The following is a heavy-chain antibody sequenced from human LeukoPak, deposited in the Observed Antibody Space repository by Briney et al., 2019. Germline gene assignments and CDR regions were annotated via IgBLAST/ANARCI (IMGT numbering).Heavy chain of an antibody. V-gene: IGHV1-8*01. CDR2: MNPNSGNT. CDR1: GYTFTSYD. D-gene: IGHD2/OR15-2a*01. Sequence: GASVKVSCKAAGYTFTSYDINWVRQATGQGLEWMGWMNPNSGNTGYAQKFQGRVTMTRNASISTAYMEMSSLRSEDTAVYYCARPFRAFDIWGQGTMVTVSS. J-gene: IGHJ3*02. CDR3: ARPFRAFDI.